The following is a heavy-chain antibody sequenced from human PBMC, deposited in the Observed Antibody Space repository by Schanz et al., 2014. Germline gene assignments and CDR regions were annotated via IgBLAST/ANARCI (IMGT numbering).Heavy chain of an antibody. V-gene: IGHV1-2*02. D-gene: IGHD4-4*01. CDR3: ASALTTWGGMDV. Sequence: QVQLVQSGAEVKKPGASVKVSCKASGYTLTAYYMHWVRQAPGQGLEWMGWINLNSGGTDNAQKFQGRVTMTSDTAISTAYMELSRLRSDDTAVYYCASALTTWGGMDVWGQGTTVTVSS. CDR1: GYTLTAYY. CDR2: INLNSGGT. J-gene: IGHJ6*02.